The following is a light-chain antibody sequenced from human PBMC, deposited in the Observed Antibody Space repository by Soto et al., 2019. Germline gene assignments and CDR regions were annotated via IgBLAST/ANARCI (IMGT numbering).Light chain of an antibody. CDR2: KVS. J-gene: IGKJ2*01. CDR3: MQGTHWPHT. V-gene: IGKV2-30*01. CDR1: QSLVYIDGNTY. Sequence: DVVMTQSPLSLPVTLAQPASISCRSSQSLVYIDGNTYLTWFQQKTGQSPRRIIYKVSTRDSGVQVRVSGSGSGTDFTLKISRVEAEDVGVYSCMQGTHWPHTFGQGTKLEIK.